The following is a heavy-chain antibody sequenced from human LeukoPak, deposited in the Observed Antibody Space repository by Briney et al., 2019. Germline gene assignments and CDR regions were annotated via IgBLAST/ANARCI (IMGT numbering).Heavy chain of an antibody. J-gene: IGHJ5*02. CDR2: INPNSGGT. Sequence: ASVKVSCKASGYTFTGYYMHWVRQAPGQGLEWMGWINPNSGGTNYAQKFQGRVTMTRDTSISTAYMELSRLRSDDTAVYYCAGGPLKTGTRRINWFDPWGQGTLVTVSS. V-gene: IGHV1-2*02. CDR3: AGGPLKTGTRRINWFDP. CDR1: GYTFTGYY. D-gene: IGHD1-1*01.